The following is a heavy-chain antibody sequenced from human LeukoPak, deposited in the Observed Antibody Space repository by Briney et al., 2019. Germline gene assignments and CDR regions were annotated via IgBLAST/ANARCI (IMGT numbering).Heavy chain of an antibody. CDR2: ISGSGGST. D-gene: IGHD1-26*01. CDR3: AKGESGSYCSHIDY. CDR1: GFTFSSYA. Sequence: GGSLRLSCAASGFTFSSYAMSWVRQAPGKGLEWVSAISGSGGSTYYADSVKGRFTISRDNSKNTLYLQMNSLRAEDTAVYYCAKGESGSYCSHIDYWGQGTLVTVSS. V-gene: IGHV3-23*01. J-gene: IGHJ4*02.